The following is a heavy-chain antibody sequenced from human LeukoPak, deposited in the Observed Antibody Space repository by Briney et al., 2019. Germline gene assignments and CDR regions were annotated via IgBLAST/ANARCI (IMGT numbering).Heavy chain of an antibody. CDR3: ARSPKYYYDSSGYYGMDV. J-gene: IGHJ6*02. Sequence: VSEKVSCKASGHSFTSCDINWVRQATGQGLEWMGWMNPNSGNTGYAQKFQGRVTMTRNTSISTAYMELSSLRSEDTAVYYCARSPKYYYDSSGYYGMDVWGQGTTVTVSS. D-gene: IGHD3-22*01. CDR1: GHSFTSCD. V-gene: IGHV1-8*01. CDR2: MNPNSGNT.